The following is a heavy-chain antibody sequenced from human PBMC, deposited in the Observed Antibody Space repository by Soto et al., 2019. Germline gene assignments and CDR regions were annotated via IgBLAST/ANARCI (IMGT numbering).Heavy chain of an antibody. J-gene: IGHJ5*02. V-gene: IGHV4-34*01. CDR1: GGSFSGYY. Sequence: SETLSLTCAAYGGSFSGYYWSWIRQPPGKGLEWIGEINHSGSTNYNPSLKSRVTISVDTSKNQFSLKLSSVTAADTAVYYCARVFPNFWSGYWGWFDPWGQGTLVTVSS. CDR3: ARVFPNFWSGYWGWFDP. D-gene: IGHD3-3*01. CDR2: INHSGST.